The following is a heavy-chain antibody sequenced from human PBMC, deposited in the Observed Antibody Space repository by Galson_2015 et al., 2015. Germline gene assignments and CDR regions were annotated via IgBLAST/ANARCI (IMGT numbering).Heavy chain of an antibody. Sequence: YADSVKGRFTISRDNAKSSLYLQMNSLGAEDTAVYYCARQILDYDFWSGYYPTNFDYWGQGTLVTVSS. V-gene: IGHV3-21*01. D-gene: IGHD3-3*01. J-gene: IGHJ4*02. CDR3: ARQILDYDFWSGYYPTNFDY.